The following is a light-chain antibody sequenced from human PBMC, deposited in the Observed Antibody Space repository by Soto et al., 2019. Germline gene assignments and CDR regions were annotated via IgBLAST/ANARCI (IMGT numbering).Light chain of an antibody. CDR3: CSYAGSSTFPYV. CDR2: EVS. CDR1: SSDVGSYNL. V-gene: IGLV2-23*02. J-gene: IGLJ1*01. Sequence: QSALTQPASVSGSPGQSITISCTGTSSDVGSYNLVSWYQHHPGKAPKLMIYEVSKRPSGVSNRFSGSKSGNTASLTISGLQAEDEADYYCCSYAGSSTFPYVFATGTKLTVL.